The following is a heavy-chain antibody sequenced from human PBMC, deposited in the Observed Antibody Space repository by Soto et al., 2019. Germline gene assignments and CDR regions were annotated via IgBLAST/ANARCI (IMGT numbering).Heavy chain of an antibody. V-gene: IGHV1-8*01. D-gene: IGHD3-10*01. CDR2: MNPNSGDT. CDR3: ARVNYYGSGSYQDFFYFYALDV. J-gene: IGHJ6*02. CDR1: GYTFSTYD. Sequence: ASVKVSCKTSGYTFSTYDINWVREAPGQGLEWMGWMNPNSGDTGYAQKFLGRLTMTRDSSIRTVYMELSSLSSEDTAVYYCARVNYYGSGSYQDFFYFYALDVWGQGTTVTVSS.